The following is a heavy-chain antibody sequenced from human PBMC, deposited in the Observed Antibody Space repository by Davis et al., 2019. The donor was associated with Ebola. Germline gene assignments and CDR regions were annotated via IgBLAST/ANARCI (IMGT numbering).Heavy chain of an antibody. CDR2: ISGSGGST. V-gene: IGHV3-23*01. J-gene: IGHJ6*04. Sequence: PGGSLRLSCAASGFTFSSYWMSWVRQAPGKGLEWVSAISGSGGSTYYADSVKGRFTISRDNSKNTLYLQMNSLRAEDTAVYYCAKVGNGGGYYYYYYGMDVWGKGTTVTVSS. CDR3: AKVGNGGGYYYYYYGMDV. D-gene: IGHD3-16*01. CDR1: GFTFSSYW.